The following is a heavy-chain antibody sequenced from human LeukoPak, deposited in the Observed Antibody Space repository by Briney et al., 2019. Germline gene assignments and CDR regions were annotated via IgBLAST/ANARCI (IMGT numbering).Heavy chain of an antibody. CDR1: GYTFTGYD. D-gene: IGHD1-26*01. CDR3: ARVKLNDRGNYYYFDS. CDR2: LNSNSGNT. J-gene: IGHJ4*01. V-gene: IGHV1-8*01. Sequence: ASVKVSCKASGYTFTGYDINWVRQAPGQGLEWMGWLNSNSGNTGLAQKFQDRVTITRNPSTRTAYMEVRSLRSEDTAVYYCARVKLNDRGNYYYFDSWGQGTLVTVSS.